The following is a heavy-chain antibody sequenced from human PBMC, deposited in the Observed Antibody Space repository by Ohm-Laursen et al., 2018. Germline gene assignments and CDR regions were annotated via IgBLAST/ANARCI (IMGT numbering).Heavy chain of an antibody. Sequence: SLRLSCSASGFSFDDYAMHWVRQGPGKGLEWVSGISWNSGKIGYADPVKGRFTISRDNAKNSLYLHMDSLRADDTALYFCARDKSSNYYDNAIDHWGQGTLVTVSS. CDR3: ARDKSSNYYDNAIDH. V-gene: IGHV3-9*01. CDR2: ISWNSGKI. J-gene: IGHJ4*02. D-gene: IGHD3-3*01. CDR1: GFSFDDYA.